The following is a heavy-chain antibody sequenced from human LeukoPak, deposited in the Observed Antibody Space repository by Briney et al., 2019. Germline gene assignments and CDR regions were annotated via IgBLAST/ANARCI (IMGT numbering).Heavy chain of an antibody. V-gene: IGHV4-59*01. J-gene: IGHJ5*02. Sequence: PSETLSLTCTVSGGPISSYYWSWIRQPPGKGLEWIGYIYYSGSTNYNPSLKSRVTISVDTSKNQFSLKLISVTAADTAVYYCAREGIAAAGTIGSSWFDPWGQGTLVTVSS. D-gene: IGHD6-13*01. CDR1: GGPISSYY. CDR3: AREGIAAAGTIGSSWFDP. CDR2: IYYSGST.